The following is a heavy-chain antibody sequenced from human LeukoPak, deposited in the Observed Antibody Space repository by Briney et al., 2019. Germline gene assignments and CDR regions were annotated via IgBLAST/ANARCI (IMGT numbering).Heavy chain of an antibody. D-gene: IGHD3-10*01. Sequence: SETLSLTCAVYGGSFSGYYWSWIRQPPGKGLGWIGYIYYSGSTYYNPSLKSRVTISVGTSKNQFSLKLSSVTAADTAVYYCAGNMGEGYYYGSGSYLGHYWFDPWGQGTLVTVSS. J-gene: IGHJ5*02. V-gene: IGHV4-30-4*08. CDR2: IYYSGST. CDR3: AGNMGEGYYYGSGSYLGHYWFDP. CDR1: GGSFSGYY.